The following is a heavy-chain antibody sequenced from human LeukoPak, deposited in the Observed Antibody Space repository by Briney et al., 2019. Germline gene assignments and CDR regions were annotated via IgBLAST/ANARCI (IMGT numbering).Heavy chain of an antibody. CDR3: ASRYDSSGFGAFDI. Sequence: GSSVKVSCKASGGTFSSYAISWVRQAPGQGLEWMGGIIPIFGTANYAQKFQGRVTITTDESTGTAYMELSSLRSEDTAVYYCASRYDSSGFGAFDIWGQGTMVTVSS. J-gene: IGHJ3*02. D-gene: IGHD3-22*01. CDR2: IIPIFGTA. V-gene: IGHV1-69*05. CDR1: GGTFSSYA.